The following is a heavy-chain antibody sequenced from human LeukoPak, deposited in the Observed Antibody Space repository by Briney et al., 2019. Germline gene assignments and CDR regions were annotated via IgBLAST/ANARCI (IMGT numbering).Heavy chain of an antibody. Sequence: PSETLSLTCTVSGGSISSYYWSWIRQPPGKGLEWMGYIYYSGSTYYNPSLKSRVTISVDTSKNQFSLKLSSVTAADTAVYYCATERGRYCSSTSCYRVGVYWGQGTLVTVSS. D-gene: IGHD2-2*02. CDR3: ATERGRYCSSTSCYRVGVY. CDR2: IYYSGST. V-gene: IGHV4-59*12. J-gene: IGHJ4*02. CDR1: GGSISSYY.